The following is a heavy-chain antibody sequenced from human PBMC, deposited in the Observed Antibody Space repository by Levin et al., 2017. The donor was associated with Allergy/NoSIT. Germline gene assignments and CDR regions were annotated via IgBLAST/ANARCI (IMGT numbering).Heavy chain of an antibody. V-gene: IGHV4-34*01. CDR1: GGSFSGYY. Sequence: SETLSLTCAVYGGSFSGYYWSWIRQPPGKGLEWIGEINHSGSTNYNPSLKSRVTISVDTSKNQFSLKLSSVTAADTAVYYCARARQWLPRYYYYYMDGWGKGTTVTVSS. CDR3: ARARQWLPRYYYYYMDG. J-gene: IGHJ6*03. CDR2: INHSGST. D-gene: IGHD6-19*01.